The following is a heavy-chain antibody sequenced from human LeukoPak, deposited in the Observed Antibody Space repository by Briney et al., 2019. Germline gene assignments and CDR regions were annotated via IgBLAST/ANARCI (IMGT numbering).Heavy chain of an antibody. J-gene: IGHJ4*02. CDR3: VKDRYFYDSGSKAN. CDR2: ISGSGGST. CDR1: GFTFSSYA. D-gene: IGHD3-22*01. Sequence: GGSLRLSCAASGFTFSSYAMSWVRQAPGKGLEWVSAISGSGGSTYYADSVKGRFTISRDNSKNSLYLQMNSLRVEDTAVYYCVKDRYFYDSGSKANWGQGTLVTVSS. V-gene: IGHV3-23*01.